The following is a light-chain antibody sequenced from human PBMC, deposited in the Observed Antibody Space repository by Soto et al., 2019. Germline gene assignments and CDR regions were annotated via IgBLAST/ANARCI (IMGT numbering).Light chain of an antibody. J-gene: IGKJ1*01. CDR3: QQYNDWPPT. CDR2: GSS. Sequence: EIVMTQSPATLSAYTGERATLSCRASQSVRSNLAWYQQKPGQAPRLLIYGSSTRATGIPARFSGSGSGTEFTLSIGSLQSEDFAVYYCQQYNDWPPTVVQGTNVDIK. CDR1: QSVRSN. V-gene: IGKV3-15*01.